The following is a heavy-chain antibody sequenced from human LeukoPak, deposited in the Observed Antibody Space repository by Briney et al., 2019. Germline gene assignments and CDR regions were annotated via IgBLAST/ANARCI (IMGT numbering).Heavy chain of an antibody. J-gene: IGHJ4*02. V-gene: IGHV3-11*06. Sequence: AGGSLRLSCAASGFTFSDYYMSWIRQAPGKGLEWVSYISSSSSYTNYADSVKGRFTISRDNAKNSLYLQMNSLRAEDTAVYYCARALAVAGPFDYWGQGTLVTVSS. D-gene: IGHD6-19*01. CDR2: ISSSSSYT. CDR3: ARALAVAGPFDY. CDR1: GFTFSDYY.